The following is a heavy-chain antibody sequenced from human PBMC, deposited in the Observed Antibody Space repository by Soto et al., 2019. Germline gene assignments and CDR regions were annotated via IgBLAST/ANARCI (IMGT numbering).Heavy chain of an antibody. CDR1: GGFIIRYY. Sequence: SETLSLTCTVSGGFIIRYYWSWIRQPPWKGLEWIGYIYYSGSTNYNPSLKSRVTISVDTSKNQFSLKLSSVTAADTAVYYCARWAGGYSYGLSRNYYYCYGMDVWGQGTTVTVS. J-gene: IGHJ6*01. CDR3: ARWAGGYSYGLSRNYYYCYGMDV. V-gene: IGHV4-59*12. D-gene: IGHD5-18*01. CDR2: IYYSGST.